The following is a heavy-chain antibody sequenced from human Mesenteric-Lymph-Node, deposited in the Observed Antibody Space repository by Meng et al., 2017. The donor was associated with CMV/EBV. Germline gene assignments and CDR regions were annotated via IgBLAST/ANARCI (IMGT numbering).Heavy chain of an antibody. D-gene: IGHD3-10*01. Sequence: PGGSLGSRHPSWGWIRQPPGKGLQWIGSIFYSGSTYSNPSLNSRLTISVDTSRNQFSLKLTSVTAADTGIYYCARQAMEGRVHWFDPWGQGTLVTVSS. CDR2: IFYSGST. CDR1: GGSLGSRHPS. V-gene: IGHV4-39*01. J-gene: IGHJ5*02. CDR3: ARQAMEGRVHWFDP.